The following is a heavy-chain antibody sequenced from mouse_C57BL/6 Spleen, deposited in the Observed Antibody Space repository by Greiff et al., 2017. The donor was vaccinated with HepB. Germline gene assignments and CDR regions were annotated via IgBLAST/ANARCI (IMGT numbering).Heavy chain of an antibody. Sequence: QVQLKQPGAELVKPGASVKLSCKASGYTFTSYWMHWVKQRPGQGLEWIGMIHPNSGSTNYNEKFKSKATLTVDKSSSTAYMQLSSLTSEDSAVYYCAREIYYDYGDYWGQGTTLTVSS. D-gene: IGHD2-4*01. CDR1: GYTFTSYW. V-gene: IGHV1-64*01. J-gene: IGHJ2*01. CDR3: AREIYYDYGDY. CDR2: IHPNSGST.